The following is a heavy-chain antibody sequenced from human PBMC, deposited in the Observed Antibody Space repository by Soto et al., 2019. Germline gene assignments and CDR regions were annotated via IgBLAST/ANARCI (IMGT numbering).Heavy chain of an antibody. V-gene: IGHV3-30*03. CDR3: ASPRSSSGWYYFDY. D-gene: IGHD6-19*01. Sequence: GGALRVYSVASGFTFSSYGVHWVRQAPGKGLEWVAVISYDGSNKYYADSVKGRFTISRDNSKDTLYLQMNSLRAEDTAVYYCASPRSSSGWYYFDYWGQGTLVTVSS. J-gene: IGHJ4*02. CDR2: ISYDGSNK. CDR1: GFTFSSYG.